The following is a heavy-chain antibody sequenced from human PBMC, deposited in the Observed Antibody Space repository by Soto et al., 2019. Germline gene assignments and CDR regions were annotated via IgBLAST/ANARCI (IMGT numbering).Heavy chain of an antibody. CDR1: GINFNDYW. CDR2: IKEDGSSK. V-gene: IGHV3-7*03. D-gene: IGHD1-1*01. CDR3: ASENWYVLGH. Sequence: PGGSLRLSCAASGINFNDYWMSWVRQAPGKGLEWVANIKEDGSSKYYVDSVKGRFTISRDNAKNSLYLQMNSLRAEDTALYYCASENWYVLGHWGQGTPVTVSS. J-gene: IGHJ4*02.